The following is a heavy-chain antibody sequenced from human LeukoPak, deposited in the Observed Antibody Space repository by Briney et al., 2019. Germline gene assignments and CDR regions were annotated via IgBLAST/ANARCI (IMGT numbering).Heavy chain of an antibody. CDR1: GFTFYSYA. Sequence: PGGSLRLSCAASGFTFYSYAMSWVRQAPGKGLEWVSAITGSGGSTYYADSVKGRFTISRDNSKNTVYLQMNSLRVDDTAVYYCANSKVADFHYWGQGTRVTVSS. J-gene: IGHJ4*02. D-gene: IGHD6-19*01. CDR2: ITGSGGST. CDR3: ANSKVADFHY. V-gene: IGHV3-23*01.